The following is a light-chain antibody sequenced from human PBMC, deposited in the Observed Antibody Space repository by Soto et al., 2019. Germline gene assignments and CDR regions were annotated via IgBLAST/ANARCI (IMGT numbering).Light chain of an antibody. Sequence: QSALTQPASVSGSPGQSITISCTGTSSDIGTYKYVSWFQHHPGKAPKLMIYDVSKRPSGVPDRFSGSKSGNTASLTISGLQAEDEADYYCCSYAGSYTVVFGGGTKVTVL. CDR2: DVS. CDR3: CSYAGSYTVV. J-gene: IGLJ2*01. V-gene: IGLV2-11*01. CDR1: SSDIGTYKY.